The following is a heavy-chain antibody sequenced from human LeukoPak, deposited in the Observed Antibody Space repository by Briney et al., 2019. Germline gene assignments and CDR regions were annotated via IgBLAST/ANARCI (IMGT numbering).Heavy chain of an antibody. V-gene: IGHV1-2*02. J-gene: IGHJ5*02. CDR2: INPNSGGT. D-gene: IGHD6-13*01. Sequence: ASVKVSCKASGYTFTGYYMHWVRQAPGQGLEWMGWINPNSGGTNYAQKFQGRVTMTRDTSISTAYMELSRLRSDDPAVYYCASCSSSISWFDPWGQGTMVTVSS. CDR3: ASCSSSISWFDP. CDR1: GYTFTGYY.